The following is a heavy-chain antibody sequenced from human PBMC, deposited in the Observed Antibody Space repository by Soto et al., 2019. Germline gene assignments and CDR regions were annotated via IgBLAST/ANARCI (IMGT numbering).Heavy chain of an antibody. Sequence: QVHLVQSGAELRKPGSSVRVSCKASGDTFNSYTINWVRQAPGLGLEWMGRTIPILSMSNYALKFQGRLTITADKSTSTAYMVLSSLRSEDTDIYYCATSYGSGSQAFDYWGQGALVTVSS. CDR2: TIPILSMS. J-gene: IGHJ4*02. V-gene: IGHV1-69*02. D-gene: IGHD3-10*01. CDR1: GDTFNSYT. CDR3: ATSYGSGSQAFDY.